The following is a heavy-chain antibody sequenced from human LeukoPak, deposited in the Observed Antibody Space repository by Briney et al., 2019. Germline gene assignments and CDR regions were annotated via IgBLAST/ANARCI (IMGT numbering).Heavy chain of an antibody. CDR3: ARYTSSWNYYFDY. CDR2: ISSSGNTI. Sequence: GGSLRLSCAASGFTFSYYDMNRVRQAPGKGLEWISYISSSGNTIYYTDSVKGRFTISRDNDQNSLYLQMNGLRAEDTAVYYCARYTSSWNYYFDYWGQGTLVTVSS. D-gene: IGHD6-13*01. V-gene: IGHV3-48*03. J-gene: IGHJ4*02. CDR1: GFTFSYYD.